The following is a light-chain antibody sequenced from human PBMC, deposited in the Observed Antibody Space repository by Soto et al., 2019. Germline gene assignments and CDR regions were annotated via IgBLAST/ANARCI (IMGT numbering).Light chain of an antibody. CDR1: SGSIASNY. J-gene: IGLJ1*01. Sequence: NFMLTQPHSVSESAGKTVTISCTRSSGSIASNYVQWYQQRPGSAPTTVIYEDNQRPSGVPDRFSGSIDSSSNSASLTISGLKTEDEADYYCQSYDSSKRVFRTGIKLTVL. V-gene: IGLV6-57*04. CDR2: EDN. CDR3: QSYDSSKRV.